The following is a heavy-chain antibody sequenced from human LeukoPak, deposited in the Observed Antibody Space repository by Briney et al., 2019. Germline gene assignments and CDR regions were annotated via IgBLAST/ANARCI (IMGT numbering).Heavy chain of an antibody. CDR3: ARSYYDYVWGRSPNPFFDY. CDR2: IYYSGST. CDR1: GGSISSSPYY. V-gene: IGHV4-39*07. D-gene: IGHD3-16*01. J-gene: IGHJ4*02. Sequence: PSETLSLTYTVSGGSISSSPYYWGRIRQPPGKGLEWIGSIYYSGSTYYNPSLKSRVTISVDTSKNQFSLKLSSVTAADTAVYYCARSYYDYVWGRSPNPFFDYWGQGTLVTVSS.